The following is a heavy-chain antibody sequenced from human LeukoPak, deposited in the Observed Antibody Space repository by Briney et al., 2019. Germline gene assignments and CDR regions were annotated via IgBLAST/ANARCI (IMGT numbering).Heavy chain of an antibody. Sequence: GGFLRLSCAASGFIFSNYGMHWVRQAPGKGLEWVAVISYDGSNEYYVDSVKGRFTISRDNSQNTLYLQMNSLRAEDTAVYYCARLQSDSHSAQDYWGQGTPVTVSS. CDR1: GFIFSNYG. D-gene: IGHD4-11*01. CDR2: ISYDGSNE. V-gene: IGHV3-30*03. J-gene: IGHJ4*02. CDR3: ARLQSDSHSAQDY.